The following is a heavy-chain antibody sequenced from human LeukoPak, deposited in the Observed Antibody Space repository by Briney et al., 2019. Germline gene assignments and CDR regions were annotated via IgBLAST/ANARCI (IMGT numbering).Heavy chain of an antibody. D-gene: IGHD2-21*02. J-gene: IGHJ1*01. CDR1: GFTFSSYS. Sequence: GGSLRLSCAASGFTFSSYSMNWVRQAPGKGLEWVSYISSSSSTIYYADSVEGLFTISRDNAKNSLHLQMNSLRAEDTAVYYCARDAYCGGDCWPHFQHWGQGTLVSVSS. V-gene: IGHV3-48*01. CDR2: ISSSSSTI. CDR3: ARDAYCGGDCWPHFQH.